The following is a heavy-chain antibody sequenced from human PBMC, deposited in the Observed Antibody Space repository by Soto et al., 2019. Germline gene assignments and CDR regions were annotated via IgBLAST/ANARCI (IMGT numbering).Heavy chain of an antibody. J-gene: IGHJ3*02. V-gene: IGHV4-31*03. CDR3: ARDRSPWLRSRGNDAFDI. Sequence: SETLSLTCTVSGGSISSGVYYWSWIRQHPGKGLEWIGYIYYSGSTYYNPSLKSRVTISVDTSKNQFSLKLSSVTAADTAVYYCARDRSPWLRSRGNDAFDIWGQGTMVTVSS. CDR2: IYYSGST. CDR1: GGSISSGVYY. D-gene: IGHD5-12*01.